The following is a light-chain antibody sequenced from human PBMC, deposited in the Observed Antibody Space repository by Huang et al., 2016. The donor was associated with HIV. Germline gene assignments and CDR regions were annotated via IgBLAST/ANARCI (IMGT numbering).Light chain of an antibody. V-gene: IGKV3-15*01. CDR2: GAN. Sequence: EIVMTQSPGTLSVSPGERATLSCRASQSVSNEVAWFQQKPGQAPRLLIYGANIRPSGTPAGFSGSGSGTEFTLTISSLQSEDFAIDYCQQYNDWPWTFGQGTKVEIK. CDR1: QSVSNE. J-gene: IGKJ1*01. CDR3: QQYNDWPWT.